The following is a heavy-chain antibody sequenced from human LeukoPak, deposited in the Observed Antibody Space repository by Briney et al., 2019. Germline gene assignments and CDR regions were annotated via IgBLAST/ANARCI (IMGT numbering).Heavy chain of an antibody. CDR3: AKDPIGDYIGAFHI. D-gene: IGHD4-17*01. CDR2: ISGSGGST. Sequence: GGSLRLSCTTPKFNFHNYGLTWVRQAPGKELEWVSSISGSGGSTQYAASVQGRFTISRDNSKNTLYLQMNSLRAEDTAVYYCAKDPIGDYIGAFHIWGQGTMVTVSS. CDR1: KFNFHNYG. V-gene: IGHV3-23*01. J-gene: IGHJ3*02.